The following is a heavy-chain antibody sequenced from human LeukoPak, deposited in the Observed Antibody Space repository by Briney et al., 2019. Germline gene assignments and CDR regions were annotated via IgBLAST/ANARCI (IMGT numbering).Heavy chain of an antibody. CDR3: ARHIGGGIEDMDV. J-gene: IGHJ6*03. CDR1: GGSIGTYY. D-gene: IGHD3-16*02. Sequence: PSETLSLTCTVSGGSIGTYYWSWVRQSPGTGLEWIGYIYVTGTRYNPFLQSRVTISVDRSRNQFFLKMTSVTAADTAVYYCARHIGGGIEDMDVWGRGTKVTVSS. CDR2: IYVTGT. V-gene: IGHV4-59*08.